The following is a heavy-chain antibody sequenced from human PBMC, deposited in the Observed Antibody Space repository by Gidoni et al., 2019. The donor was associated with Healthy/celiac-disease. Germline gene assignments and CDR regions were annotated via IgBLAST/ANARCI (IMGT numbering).Heavy chain of an antibody. CDR1: GGSISSSSYY. J-gene: IGHJ4*02. CDR3: ASASDDSSGYYYVMNDY. V-gene: IGHV4-39*07. D-gene: IGHD3-22*01. CDR2: IYYRGST. Sequence: QLQLQESGPGLVKPSETLSLTCTVSGGSISSSSYYWGWIRQPPGKGLEWIGSIYYRGSTYYNPSLKSRVTISVDTSKNQFSLKRSSVTAADTAVYYCASASDDSSGYYYVMNDYWGQGTLVTVSS.